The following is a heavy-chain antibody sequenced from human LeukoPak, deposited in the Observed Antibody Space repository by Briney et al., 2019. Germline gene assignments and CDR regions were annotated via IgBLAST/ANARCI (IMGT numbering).Heavy chain of an antibody. CDR1: GFTFSSYA. V-gene: IGHV3-64D*06. D-gene: IGHD3-9*01. Sequence: GGSLRLSCAASGFTFSSYAMHWVRQAPGKGLEYVSAISGNGGSTYYADSVKGRFTISRDNSKNTLYLQMSSLRAEDTAVYYCVKDRSDILTGPGSNWGQGTPVTVSS. CDR3: VKDRSDILTGPGSN. J-gene: IGHJ4*02. CDR2: ISGNGGST.